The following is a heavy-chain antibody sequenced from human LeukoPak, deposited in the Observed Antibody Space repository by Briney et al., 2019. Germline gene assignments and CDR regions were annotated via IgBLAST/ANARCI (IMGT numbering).Heavy chain of an antibody. J-gene: IGHJ4*02. Sequence: GGSLRLSCAASGFTFSSYAMSWVRQAPGEGLEWVSAISGSGGSTYYADSVKGRFTISRDNSKNTLYLQMNSLRAEDTAVYCCAKDALLGSYYFDYWGQGTLVTVSS. CDR1: GFTFSSYA. D-gene: IGHD1-26*01. CDR2: ISGSGGST. V-gene: IGHV3-23*01. CDR3: AKDALLGSYYFDY.